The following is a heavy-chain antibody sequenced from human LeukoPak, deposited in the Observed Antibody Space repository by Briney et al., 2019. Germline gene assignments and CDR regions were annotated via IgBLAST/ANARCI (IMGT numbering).Heavy chain of an antibody. CDR2: VIPILGIA. D-gene: IGHD6-13*01. Sequence: SVKVSCKASGGTFSSYAISWVRQAPEQGREWMGRVIPILGIANYAQKFQGRVTTTADKSTSTAYMELSSLRSEDTAVYYCESDGSWSNPDFDYWGQGTLVTVSS. CDR3: ESDGSWSNPDFDY. J-gene: IGHJ4*02. V-gene: IGHV1-69*04. CDR1: GGTFSSYA.